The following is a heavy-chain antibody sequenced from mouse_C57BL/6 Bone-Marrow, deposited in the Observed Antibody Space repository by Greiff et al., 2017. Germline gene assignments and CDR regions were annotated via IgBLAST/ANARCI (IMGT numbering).Heavy chain of an antibody. D-gene: IGHD3-2*02. Sequence: VHLVESGAELARPGASVKLSCKASGYTFTSYGISWVKQRTGQGLEWIGEIYPRSGNTYYNEKFKGKATLTADKSSSTAYMELRSLTSEDSAVYFCARQLRLRRDAMDYWGQGTSVTVSS. J-gene: IGHJ4*01. CDR1: GYTFTSYG. CDR2: IYPRSGNT. V-gene: IGHV1-81*01. CDR3: ARQLRLRRDAMDY.